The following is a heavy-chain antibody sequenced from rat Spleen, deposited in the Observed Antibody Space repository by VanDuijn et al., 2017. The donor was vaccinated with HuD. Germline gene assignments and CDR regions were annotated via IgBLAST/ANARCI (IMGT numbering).Heavy chain of an antibody. CDR3: AKEGDGGYSSYPNWFAY. CDR1: GFTFSDYY. CDR2: ISSDGGRN. J-gene: IGHJ3*01. V-gene: IGHV5-7*01. Sequence: EVQLVESDGGLVQPGRSLKLSCAASGFTFSDYYMAWVRQAPTKGLEWVATISSDGGRNFYRDSVKGRFTISRDNAESTLYLQVDSLRSEDTATYYCAKEGDGGYSSYPNWFAYWGQGTLVTVSS. D-gene: IGHD1-8*01.